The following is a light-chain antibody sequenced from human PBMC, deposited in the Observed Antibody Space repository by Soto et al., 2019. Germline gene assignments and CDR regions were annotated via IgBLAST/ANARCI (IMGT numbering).Light chain of an antibody. CDR1: SSDVGGYNC. Sequence: QSVLTQPASVSGSPRQSITISCTGTSSDVGGYNCVSWYQQHPGKAPKLMIYEVSNRPSGVSNRFSGSKSGNTASLTISGLQAEDEADYYCSSYTSSSVVVFGGGTKLTVL. J-gene: IGLJ2*01. CDR2: EVS. V-gene: IGLV2-14*01. CDR3: SSYTSSSVVV.